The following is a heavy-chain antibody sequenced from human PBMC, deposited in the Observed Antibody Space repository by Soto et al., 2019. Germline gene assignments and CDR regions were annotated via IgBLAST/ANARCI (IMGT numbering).Heavy chain of an antibody. J-gene: IGHJ4*02. CDR2: IYATGTT. CDR3: ARGGSAPGHY. V-gene: IGHV4-4*07. CDR1: GASISGFY. D-gene: IGHD3-10*01. Sequence: PSDTLSLTCTISGASISGFYWSCTRKAAGKRLEWIGRIYATGTTDYNPSLKSRVMMSVDTSKNKFSLKLSSVTAADTGVYYCARGGSAPGHYWGQGTLVTVSS.